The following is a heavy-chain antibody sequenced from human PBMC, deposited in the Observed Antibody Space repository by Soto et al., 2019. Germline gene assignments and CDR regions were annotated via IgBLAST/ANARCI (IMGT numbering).Heavy chain of an antibody. D-gene: IGHD3-16*01. CDR3: ARWGTTGGFDL. CDR1: GFRFKSFV. CDR2: TSYDGNNK. Sequence: QVQLVESGGGVVQPGTSLRLSCAASGFRFKSFVMHWVRQAPGKGLEWVAFTSYDGNNKDYGDSVKGRFTVSRDNSQNTLHPQMHFLRPEDTALYYCARWGTTGGFDLWGQGTLVSVSS. J-gene: IGHJ4*02. V-gene: IGHV3-30*19.